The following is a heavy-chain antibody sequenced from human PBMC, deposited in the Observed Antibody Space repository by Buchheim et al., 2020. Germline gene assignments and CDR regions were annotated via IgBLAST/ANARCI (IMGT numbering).Heavy chain of an antibody. CDR1: GFTFSSYA. J-gene: IGHJ1*01. D-gene: IGHD6-6*01. Sequence: EVQLLESGGGLVQPGGSLRLSCAASGFTFSSYAMSWVRQAPGKGLEWVSAISGSGGSTYYADSVKGLFTISSDNSKNTLYSPMNSLRAEDTAVYYCAKDPKVGGYSSSVQHWGQGTL. CDR3: AKDPKVGGYSSSVQH. CDR2: ISGSGGST. V-gene: IGHV3-23*01.